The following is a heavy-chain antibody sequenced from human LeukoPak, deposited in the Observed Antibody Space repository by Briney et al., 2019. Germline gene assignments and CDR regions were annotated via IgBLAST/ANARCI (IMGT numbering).Heavy chain of an antibody. CDR3: ARESWIAAVGGWFDP. Sequence: SETLSLTCAVYGGSFSGYYWSWIRQPPGKGLEWIGEINHSGSTNYNPSLKSRVTISVDTSKNQFSLKLSSVTAADTAVYYCARESWIAAVGGWFDPWGQGTLVTVSS. V-gene: IGHV4-34*01. J-gene: IGHJ5*02. CDR2: INHSGST. D-gene: IGHD6-13*01. CDR1: GGSFSGYY.